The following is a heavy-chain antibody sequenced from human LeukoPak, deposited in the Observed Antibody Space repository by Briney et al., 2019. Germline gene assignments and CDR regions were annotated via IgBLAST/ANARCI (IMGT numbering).Heavy chain of an antibody. CDR3: ARDVGATSFDY. Sequence: PSVKVSCKASGYTFTSYAINWVRPAPGQGLEWLGWINTITGNPTYAQGFTGRFVFSLDTSVSTAYLQISNLKAEDTAVYYCARDVGATSFDYWGQGTLVTVSS. V-gene: IGHV7-4-1*02. J-gene: IGHJ4*02. CDR1: GYTFTSYA. CDR2: INTITGNP. D-gene: IGHD1-26*01.